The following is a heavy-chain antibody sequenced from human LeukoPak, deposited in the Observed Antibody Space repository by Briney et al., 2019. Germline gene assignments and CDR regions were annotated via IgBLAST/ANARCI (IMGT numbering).Heavy chain of an antibody. CDR1: GYTFTSYG. CDR2: LSTYNGNT. V-gene: IGHV1-18*01. CDR3: ATELLWFGRASRPLGY. J-gene: IGHJ4*02. Sequence: ASVKVSCKASGYTFTSYGISWVRQAPGQGLEWMGWLSTYNGNTNYAQKFQGRVTMTEDTSTDTAYMELSSLRSEDTAVYYCATELLWFGRASRPLGYWGQGTLVTVSS. D-gene: IGHD3-10*01.